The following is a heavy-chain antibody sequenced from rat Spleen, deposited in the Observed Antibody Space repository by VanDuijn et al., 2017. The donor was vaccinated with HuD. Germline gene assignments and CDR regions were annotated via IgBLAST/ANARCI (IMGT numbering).Heavy chain of an antibody. Sequence: EVQLVESGGGLVQPGRSLKLSCAASGFTFSSFPMAWVRQAPKKGLEWVASISSCGGGTYYPDSVKGRCTISRDNAKSTLYLKMDSLRSEDTASYYCARHRRGYWYFDFWGPGTMVTVSS. D-gene: IGHD4-2*01. J-gene: IGHJ1*01. CDR1: GFTFSSFP. CDR3: ARHRRGYWYFDF. CDR2: ISSCGGGT. V-gene: IGHV5-25*01.